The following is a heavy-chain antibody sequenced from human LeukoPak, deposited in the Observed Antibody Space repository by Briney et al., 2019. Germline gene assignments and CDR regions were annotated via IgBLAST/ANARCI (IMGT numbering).Heavy chain of an antibody. J-gene: IGHJ5*02. CDR2: ISYSGVS. D-gene: IGHD5-24*01. V-gene: IGHV4-59*08. Sequence: SETLSLTCTVPSAAISRSYWSWIRQTPGKGLEWIGYISYSGVSTYNPSLGSRVTISRDTSKNEVSLNLRSVTAADTAVYFCARLPKGGYATSLGWLDPWGQGTRVTVSS. CDR1: SAAISRSY. CDR3: ARLPKGGYATSLGWLDP.